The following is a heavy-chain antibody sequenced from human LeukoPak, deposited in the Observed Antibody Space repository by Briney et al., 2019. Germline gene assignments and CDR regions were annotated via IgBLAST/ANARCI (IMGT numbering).Heavy chain of an antibody. V-gene: IGHV1-3*01. CDR3: AREFGYCSSTSCGDFDY. CDR1: GYTFTSYA. D-gene: IGHD2-2*03. J-gene: IGHJ4*02. Sequence: ASVKVSCKASGYTFTSYAMHWVRQAPGQRLEWMGWTNAGNGNTKYSQKFQGRVTITRDTSASTAYMELSSLRSEDTAVYYCAREFGYCSSTSCGDFDYWGQGTLVTVSS. CDR2: TNAGNGNT.